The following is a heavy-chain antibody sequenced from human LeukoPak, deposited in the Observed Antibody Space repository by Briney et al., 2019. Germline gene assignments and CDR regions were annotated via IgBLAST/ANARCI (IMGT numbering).Heavy chain of an antibody. V-gene: IGHV4-31*03. CDR3: ASLRRGELYSLGY. CDR1: GGSISSGGYY. D-gene: IGHD3-16*01. CDR2: IYYSGST. Sequence: SETLSLTCTVSGGSISSGGYYWSWIRQHPGKGLEWIGYIYYSGSTYYNPSLKSRVTISVDTSKNQFSLKLSSVTAADTAVYYCASLRRGELYSLGYWGQGTLVTVSS. J-gene: IGHJ4*02.